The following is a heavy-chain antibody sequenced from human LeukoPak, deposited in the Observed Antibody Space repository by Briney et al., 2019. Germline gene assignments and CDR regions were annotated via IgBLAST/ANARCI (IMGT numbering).Heavy chain of an antibody. Sequence: ASVKVSCKASGGTFSSYAISWVPQAPEQGLGGMGGIILIFGTANYAQKFQGRVTITTDESTSTAYMELSSLRSEDTAVYYCARDCGYCSSTSQWNWFDPWGQGTLVTVSS. CDR3: ARDCGYCSSTSQWNWFDP. V-gene: IGHV1-69*05. J-gene: IGHJ5*02. CDR1: GGTFSSYA. CDR2: IILIFGTA. D-gene: IGHD2-2*03.